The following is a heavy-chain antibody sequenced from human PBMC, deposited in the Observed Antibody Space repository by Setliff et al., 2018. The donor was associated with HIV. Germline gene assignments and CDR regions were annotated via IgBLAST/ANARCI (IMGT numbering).Heavy chain of an antibody. J-gene: IGHJ4*02. CDR2: IYTSGST. D-gene: IGHD5-12*01. V-gene: IGHV4-61*02. CDR3: ATGQMATRY. CDR1: GGSISSGSYY. Sequence: SETLSLTCTVSGGSISSGSYYWSWIRQPAGKGLEWIGRIYTSGSTNYNPSLKSRVTISVDTSKNQFSLKLSSVTAADTAVYYCATGQMATRYWGQGMLVTVSS.